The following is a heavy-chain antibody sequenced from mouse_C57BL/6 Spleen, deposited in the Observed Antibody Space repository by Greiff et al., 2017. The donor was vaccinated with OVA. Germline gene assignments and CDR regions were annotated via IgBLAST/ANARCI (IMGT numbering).Heavy chain of an antibody. CDR2: IDPEDGDT. CDR3: TTRSRTSTEYFDV. J-gene: IGHJ1*03. V-gene: IGHV14-1*01. D-gene: IGHD1-1*01. CDR1: GFNIKDYY. Sequence: EVQLQESGAELVRPGASVKLSCTASGFNIKDYYMHWVKQRPEQGLEWIGRIDPEDGDTEYAPKFQGKATMTADTSSNTAYLQLSSLTSEDTAVYYCTTRSRTSTEYFDVWGTGTTVTVSS.